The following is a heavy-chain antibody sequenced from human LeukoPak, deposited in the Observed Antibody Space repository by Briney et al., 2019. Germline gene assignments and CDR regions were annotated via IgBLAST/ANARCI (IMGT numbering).Heavy chain of an antibody. Sequence: GGSLRLSCAASGFTVSSNYMSWVRRAPGKGLEWVSHISRSGDYTNYADSVKGRFTISRDNARNSLFLQMNSLRAEDTAVYYCARRGGSSRGSQGDDYWGQGTQVTVST. D-gene: IGHD6-13*01. J-gene: IGHJ4*02. V-gene: IGHV3-11*03. CDR1: GFTVSSNY. CDR3: ARRGGSSRGSQGDDY. CDR2: ISRSGDYT.